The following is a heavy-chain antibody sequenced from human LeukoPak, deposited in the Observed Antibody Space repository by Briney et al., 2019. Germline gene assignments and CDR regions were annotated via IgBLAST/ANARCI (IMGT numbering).Heavy chain of an antibody. D-gene: IGHD5/OR15-5a*01. V-gene: IGHV1-46*03. CDR1: GYTFTSYY. CDR3: ARGIDSVKVPWFDH. J-gene: IGHJ5*02. CDR2: INPSGGST. Sequence: ASVKVFCKASGYTFTSYYMHWVRQAPGQGHEWMGIINPSGGSTRYAQTFEGRVTITRDTSTSTVYMELSSVRTEDTAVYYCARGIDSVKVPWFDHWGQGTLVTVSS.